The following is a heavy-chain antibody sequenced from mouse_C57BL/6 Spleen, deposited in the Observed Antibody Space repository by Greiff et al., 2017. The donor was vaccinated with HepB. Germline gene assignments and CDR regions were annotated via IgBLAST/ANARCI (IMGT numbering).Heavy chain of an antibody. D-gene: IGHD1-1*01. CDR2: IDPSDSYT. Sequence: VQLQQSGAELVKPGASVKLSCKASGYTFTSYWMQWVKQRPGQGLEWIGEIDPSDSYTNYNQKFKGKATLTVDTSSSTAYMQLSSLTSEDSAVYYCARMGDYYGSRFAYWGQGTLVTVSA. V-gene: IGHV1-50*01. J-gene: IGHJ3*01. CDR1: GYTFTSYW. CDR3: ARMGDYYGSRFAY.